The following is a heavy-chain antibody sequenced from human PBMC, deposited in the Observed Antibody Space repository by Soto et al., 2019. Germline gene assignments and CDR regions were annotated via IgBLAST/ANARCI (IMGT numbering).Heavy chain of an antibody. CDR2: IYPGDSDT. Sequence: GESLKISCQGSGYRFSSYWIAWVRQMPGKGLEWMGIIYPGDSDTIYSPSFQGQVTFSVDKSTSTAYLQWSSLKASDTAMYYCARQGSNGAYYYYGMDAWGQGTTVTSP. J-gene: IGHJ6*02. V-gene: IGHV5-51*01. D-gene: IGHD2-8*01. CDR3: ARQGSNGAYYYYGMDA. CDR1: GYRFSSYW.